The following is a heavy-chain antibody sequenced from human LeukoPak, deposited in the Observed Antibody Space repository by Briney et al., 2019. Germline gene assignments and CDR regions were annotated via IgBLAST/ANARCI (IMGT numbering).Heavy chain of an antibody. D-gene: IGHD3-22*01. CDR2: IYYSGST. J-gene: IGHJ4*02. CDR1: GGSISSYY. CDR3: ARHKSHYYDSSGYYSGVLLDY. Sequence: PSETLSLTCTVSGGSISSYYWSWIRQPPGKGLEWIGYIYYSGSTNYNPSLKSRVTISVDTSKNQFSLQLSSVTAADTAVYYCARHKSHYYDSSGYYSGVLLDYWGQGTLVTVSS. V-gene: IGHV4-59*08.